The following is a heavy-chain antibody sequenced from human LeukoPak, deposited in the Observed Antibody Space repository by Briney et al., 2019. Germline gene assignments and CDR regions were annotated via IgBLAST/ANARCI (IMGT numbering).Heavy chain of an antibody. CDR3: AREMAHYDILTGSLDY. CDR2: ISYDGSNK. J-gene: IGHJ4*02. V-gene: IGHV3-30-3*01. D-gene: IGHD3-9*01. CDR1: GFTFSSYA. Sequence: GGSLRLSCAASGFTFSSYAMHWVRQAPGKGLEWVAVISYDGSNKYYADSVKGRFTISRDNSKNTLYLQMNSLRAEDTAVYYCAREMAHYDILTGSLDYWGQGTLVTVSS.